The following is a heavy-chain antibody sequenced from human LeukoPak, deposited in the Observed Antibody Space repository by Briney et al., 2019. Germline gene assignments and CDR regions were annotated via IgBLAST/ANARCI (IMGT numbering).Heavy chain of an antibody. D-gene: IGHD2-15*01. CDR1: GYTFTSYG. Sequence: ASVKVSCTASGYTFTSYGISWVRQAPGQGLEWMGWISAYNGNTNYAQKLQGRVTMTTDTSTSTAYMELRSLRSDDTAVYYCAGNMVVAATLVYYFDYWGQGTLVTVSS. V-gene: IGHV1-18*01. J-gene: IGHJ4*02. CDR3: AGNMVVAATLVYYFDY. CDR2: ISAYNGNT.